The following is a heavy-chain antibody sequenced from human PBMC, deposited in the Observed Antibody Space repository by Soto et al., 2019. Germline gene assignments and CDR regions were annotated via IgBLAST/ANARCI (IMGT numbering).Heavy chain of an antibody. CDR3: ARRYGSAFDY. CDR1: GDSISSYY. J-gene: IGHJ4*02. V-gene: IGHV4-59*08. Sequence: QVQLQESGPGLVKPSETLSLTCTVSGDSISSYYWSWIRQPPGKGLEWIGYIYYSGSTNYNPSLKSRDTISVDTSKNQFSLKLSSVTAADTAVYYCARRYGSAFDYWGQGTLVTVSS. D-gene: IGHD6-25*01. CDR2: IYYSGST.